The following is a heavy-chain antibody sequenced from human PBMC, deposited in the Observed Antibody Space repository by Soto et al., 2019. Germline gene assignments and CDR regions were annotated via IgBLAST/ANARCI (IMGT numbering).Heavy chain of an antibody. CDR3: ARRWGVGRVAY. D-gene: IGHD1-26*01. CDR2: IYHSGST. Sequence: QVQLQESGPGLVKPSGTLSLTCAVSGASISSSNWWSWVRQPPGKGLEWIGEIYHSGSTNYNPSLKSRLPISVDKSRNQFSLKLSSVTAADTAVYYRARRWGVGRVAYWGKGTLVTVSS. J-gene: IGHJ4*02. V-gene: IGHV4-4*02. CDR1: GASISSSNW.